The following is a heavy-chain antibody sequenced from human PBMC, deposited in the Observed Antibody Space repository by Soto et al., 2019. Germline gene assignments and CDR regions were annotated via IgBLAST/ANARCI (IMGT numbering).Heavy chain of an antibody. CDR1: GGTFSSYA. Sequence: SVKVSCKASGGTFSSYAISWVRQAPGQGLEWMGGIIPIFGTANYAQKFQGRVTLTADESTSTGYMELSSLSSEDKAVSYCLGSCDKAMVTTDHWGQGTLVTVSS. CDR2: IIPIFGTA. CDR3: LGSCDKAMVTTDH. V-gene: IGHV1-69*13. J-gene: IGHJ4*02. D-gene: IGHD5-18*01.